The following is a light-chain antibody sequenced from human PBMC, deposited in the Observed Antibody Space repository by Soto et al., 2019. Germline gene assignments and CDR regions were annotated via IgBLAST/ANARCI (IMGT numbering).Light chain of an antibody. CDR3: QQYDSYPWT. CDR1: QSISSW. CDR2: KAS. J-gene: IGKJ1*01. V-gene: IGKV1-5*03. Sequence: DIQMTQSPSTLSASVGDRVTITCRASQSISSWLAWYQQKPGKAPKLVIYKASSLESGVPSRFSGSGSGTEFTLTISSLQPDYFATYYCQQYDSYPWTFGQGTKVEIK.